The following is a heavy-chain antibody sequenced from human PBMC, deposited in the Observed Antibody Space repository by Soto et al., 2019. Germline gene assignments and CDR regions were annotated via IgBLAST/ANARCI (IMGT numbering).Heavy chain of an antibody. CDR3: ARGRTARPDYYYGMDV. CDR2: ISYDGSNK. J-gene: IGHJ6*02. Sequence: QVQLVESGGGVVQPGRSLRLSCAASGFTFSSYAMHWVRQAPGKGLEWVAVISYDGSNKYYADSVKGRFTISRDNSKNPLYLQMNSLRAEDTAVYYCARGRTARPDYYYGMDVLGQGTTVTVSS. CDR1: GFTFSSYA. V-gene: IGHV3-30-3*01. D-gene: IGHD6-6*01.